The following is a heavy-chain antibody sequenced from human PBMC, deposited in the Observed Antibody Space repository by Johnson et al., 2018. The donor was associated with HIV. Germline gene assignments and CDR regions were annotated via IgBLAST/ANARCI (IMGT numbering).Heavy chain of an antibody. D-gene: IGHD4-11*01. CDR2: LYAGGPT. CDR3: ARGTTVAGGTCTVDI. Sequence: VQLVESGGGLMQPGGSLRLSCEASGLIVSDNYMNWVRQAPGKGLEWVSALYAGGPTYYADSVEGRFTISRDSSKNTVYLQMNSLRAEDTAMYYCARGTTVAGGTCTVDIWGQGTMVTVSS. CDR1: GLIVSDNY. J-gene: IGHJ3*02. V-gene: IGHV3-53*01.